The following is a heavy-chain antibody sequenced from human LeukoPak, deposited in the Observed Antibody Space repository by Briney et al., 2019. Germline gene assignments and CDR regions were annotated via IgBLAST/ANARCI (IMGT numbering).Heavy chain of an antibody. D-gene: IGHD3-22*01. J-gene: IGHJ5*02. CDR2: IRYDGSNK. CDR3: AKDHVRYYDSSGYWEDWFDP. Sequence: GGSLRLSCAASGFTFSSYGMHWVRQAPGKGLEWVAFIRYDGSNKYYADSVKGRFTISRDNSKNTLYLQMNSLRAEDTAVYYCAKDHVRYYDSSGYWEDWFDPWGQGTLVTVSS. CDR1: GFTFSSYG. V-gene: IGHV3-30*02.